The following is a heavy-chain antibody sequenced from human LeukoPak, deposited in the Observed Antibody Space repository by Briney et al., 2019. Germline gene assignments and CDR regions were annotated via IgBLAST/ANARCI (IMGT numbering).Heavy chain of an antibody. CDR1: GYSFATYL. CDR2: IYPDESNI. V-gene: IGHV5-51*01. CDR3: ARPPSRGYSSSFEY. D-gene: IGHD2-2*03. Sequence: GQSLKISCKGPGYSFATYLIAWVRQMPGKGLEWMGIIYPDESNIRYSPSFQGQVTISADKSISTAYLQWSSLKGSDTAIYYCARPPSRGYSSSFEYWGQGTLVTVSS. J-gene: IGHJ4*02.